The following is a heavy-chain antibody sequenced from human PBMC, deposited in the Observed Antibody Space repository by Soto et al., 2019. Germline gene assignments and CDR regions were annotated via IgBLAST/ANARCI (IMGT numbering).Heavy chain of an antibody. V-gene: IGHV1-18*04. CDR1: GYTFTGYY. J-gene: IGHJ5*02. CDR2: ISAYNGNT. CDR3: ARDCSGGSCYLWFDP. D-gene: IGHD2-15*01. Sequence: VSVKVSCKASGYTFTGYYMHWVRQAPGQGLEWMGWISAYNGNTNYAQKLQGRVTMTTDTSTSTAYMELRSLRSDDTAVYYCARDCSGGSCYLWFDPWGQGTLVTVYS.